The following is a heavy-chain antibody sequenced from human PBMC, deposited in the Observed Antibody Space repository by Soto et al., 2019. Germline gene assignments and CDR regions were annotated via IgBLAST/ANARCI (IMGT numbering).Heavy chain of an antibody. V-gene: IGHV1-69*12. J-gene: IGHJ4*02. CDR1: GGTFSSST. CDR3: ARGGSSWLFDS. D-gene: IGHD6-13*01. CDR2: IIPIFETA. Sequence: QVQLVQSGAEVKKPGSSVKVSCKSSGGTFSSSTITWVRQAPGQGLEWMGGIIPIFETANYAQKFHGRVTIIADESTSTAYMELSSLRSEDTAVYYCARGGSSWLFDSWGQGTLVTVSS.